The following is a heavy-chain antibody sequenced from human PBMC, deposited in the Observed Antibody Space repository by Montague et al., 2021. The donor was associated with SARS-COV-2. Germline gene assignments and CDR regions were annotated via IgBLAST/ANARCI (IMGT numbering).Heavy chain of an antibody. CDR2: IYTSGST. Sequence: TLSLTCTVSGGSISSGSYYWSWIRQPAGKGLEWIGRIYTSGSTNYNPSLKSRATISVDTSKNQFSLQLSSVTAADTAVYYCARADFWSGYLYFDYWGQGTLVTVSS. J-gene: IGHJ4*02. D-gene: IGHD3-3*01. V-gene: IGHV4-61*02. CDR1: GGSISSGSYY. CDR3: ARADFWSGYLYFDY.